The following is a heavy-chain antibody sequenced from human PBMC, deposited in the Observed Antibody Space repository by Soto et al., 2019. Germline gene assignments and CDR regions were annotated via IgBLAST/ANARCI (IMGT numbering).Heavy chain of an antibody. V-gene: IGHV3-7*01. CDR2: IKHDGSEK. D-gene: IGHD1-1*01. CDR3: ARDIGYGDY. CDR1: GFTFSGYW. J-gene: IGHJ4*02. Sequence: EVQLVESGGGLVQPGGSLRLSCAASGFTFSGYWMTWVRQAPGKGLEWVANIKHDGSEKYYVDSVKGRFTISRDNAKNSLYLQMNSLRAEDTAVYYCARDIGYGDYWGQGTLVTVSS.